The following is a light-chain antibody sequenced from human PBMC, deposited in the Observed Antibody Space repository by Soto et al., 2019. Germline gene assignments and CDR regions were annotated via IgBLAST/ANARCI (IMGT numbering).Light chain of an antibody. CDR3: QQYGSSPLT. CDR1: QSVSSSY. Sequence: EIVLTQSPGTLSLSPGERATLSCRASQSVSSSYLAWYQQKPGQAPKVLIYRASSRATGIPDRFGGSGSGTDFTLIISRLEPEDFAVYYCQQYGSSPLTFGGGTKVDIK. CDR2: RAS. J-gene: IGKJ4*02. V-gene: IGKV3-20*01.